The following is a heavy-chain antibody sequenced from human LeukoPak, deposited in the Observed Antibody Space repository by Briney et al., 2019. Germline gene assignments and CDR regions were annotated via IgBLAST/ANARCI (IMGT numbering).Heavy chain of an antibody. D-gene: IGHD6-19*01. J-gene: IGHJ6*03. V-gene: IGHV4-39*01. CDR3: ARGPIAVAGTGHYYYMDV. Sequence: PSETLSLTCTVSGGSISSSSYYWSWIRQPPGKGLEWMGEINHSGSTNYNPSLKSRVNISVDTPKAQFSLKQRSVTAADTAVYYCARGPIAVAGTGHYYYMDVWGKGTTVTVSS. CDR2: INHSGST. CDR1: GGSISSSSYY.